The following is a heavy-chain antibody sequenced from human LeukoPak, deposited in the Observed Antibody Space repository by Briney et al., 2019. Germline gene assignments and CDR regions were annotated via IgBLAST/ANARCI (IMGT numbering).Heavy chain of an antibody. CDR1: GDSISSTSYF. J-gene: IGHJ4*02. D-gene: IGHD1-26*01. V-gene: IGHV4-39*01. CDR2: IYYSGST. Sequence: PSETLSLTCAVSGDSISSTSYFWGWIRQPPGKGLEWIGSIYYSGSTYYNPSLKSRVTISLDTSKSQFSLNLISVTASDTAVYYCARRMGSGTYYFDYWGRGTLVTVSS. CDR3: ARRMGSGTYYFDY.